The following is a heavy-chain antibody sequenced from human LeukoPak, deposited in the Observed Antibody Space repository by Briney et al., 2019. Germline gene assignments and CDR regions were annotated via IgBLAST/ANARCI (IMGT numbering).Heavy chain of an antibody. J-gene: IGHJ4*02. D-gene: IGHD1-26*01. CDR2: IYHGGST. CDR3: ARIGSGSYWVSY. V-gene: IGHV4-38-2*02. CDR1: GYSISSGYY. Sequence: PSETLSLTCTVSGYSISSGYYWAWIRQPPGKGLEWIGNIYHGGSTYYNPSLKSRVTISVDTSKNQFSLKLSSVTAADTAVYYCARIGSGSYWVSYWGQGTLVTVSS.